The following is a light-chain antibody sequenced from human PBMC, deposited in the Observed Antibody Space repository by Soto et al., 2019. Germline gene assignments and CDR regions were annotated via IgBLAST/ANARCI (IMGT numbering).Light chain of an antibody. J-gene: IGKJ3*01. V-gene: IGKV1-39*01. CDR1: QSISSY. CDR3: QQRET. CDR2: AAS. Sequence: DIQMTQSPSSLSASVGDRVTITCRASQSISSYLNWYQQKPGKAPKLLIYAASSLQSGVPSRFSGSGSGTDFTLTISSLQREDFATYYCQQRETFGPGTKVDIK.